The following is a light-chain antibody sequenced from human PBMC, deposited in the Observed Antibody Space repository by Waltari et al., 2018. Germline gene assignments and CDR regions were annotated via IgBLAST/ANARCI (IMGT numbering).Light chain of an antibody. CDR1: SGSIASNY. CDR3: QSYDVSNPDWV. CDR2: EYN. J-gene: IGLJ3*02. Sequence: NFMLTQPHSVSESPGKTVTISCTRSSGSIASNYVQWYQQRPGSAPTTVIYEYNRRPSGVPERFSGSIDSSPTSASLTISGLKTEDEADYYCQSYDVSNPDWVFGGGTKLTVL. V-gene: IGLV6-57*04.